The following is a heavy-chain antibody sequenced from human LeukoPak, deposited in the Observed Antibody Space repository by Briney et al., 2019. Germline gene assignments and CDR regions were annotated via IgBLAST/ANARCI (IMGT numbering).Heavy chain of an antibody. CDR3: ARDSSWVFEY. D-gene: IGHD3-16*01. V-gene: IGHV3-7*05. CDR2: INEDGSEK. CDR1: GFNFSWYW. Sequence: PGGSLRLSCAASGFNFSWYWMSWVRQAPGQGLEWVASINEDGSEKYYVDSVKGRFTISRDNAKNSLYLQMNSLRAEDTAVYYCARDSSWVFEYWGQGTLVSVSS. J-gene: IGHJ4*02.